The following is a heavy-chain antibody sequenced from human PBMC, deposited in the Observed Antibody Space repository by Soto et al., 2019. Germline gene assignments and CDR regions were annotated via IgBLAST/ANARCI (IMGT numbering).Heavy chain of an antibody. V-gene: IGHV4-4*02. CDR3: ARRDWSGSTSHIYLDY. Sequence: KPSETLSLTCAVSGGSIISSNWWNWVRQPPGKGLEWIGEIYHSGSTYSKPSLKSRVAMSVDTSKNQFSLKLTSATAADTAVYYCARRDWSGSTSHIYLDYWGQGVLVTVSS. CDR1: GGSIISSNW. D-gene: IGHD3-9*01. J-gene: IGHJ4*02. CDR2: IYHSGST.